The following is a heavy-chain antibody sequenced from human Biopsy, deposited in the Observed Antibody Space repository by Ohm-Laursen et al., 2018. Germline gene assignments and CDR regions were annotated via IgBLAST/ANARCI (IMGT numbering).Heavy chain of an antibody. J-gene: IGHJ2*01. CDR3: ARGPSSGWYGYFDV. CDR1: GFTFGHYA. Sequence: SLRLSCAASGFTFGHYAMHWVRQAPGKGLEWISLIWYDGTNEDYADSVKGRFTISRDNSKNTLYLQINTLTPEDTAFYYCARGPSSGWYGYFDVWGRGTLVTVSS. V-gene: IGHV3-33*04. CDR2: IWYDGTNE. D-gene: IGHD6-19*01.